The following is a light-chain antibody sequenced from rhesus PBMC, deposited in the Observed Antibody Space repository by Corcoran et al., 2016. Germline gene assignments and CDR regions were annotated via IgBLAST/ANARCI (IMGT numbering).Light chain of an antibody. CDR2: KAS. J-gene: IGKJ1*01. Sequence: DIQMTQSPSSLSASVGDKVTITCRASQGISSWLAWYQQKPGKAPKLLTYKASNLESGVPSRFSGNGSGTDFTLTISSLQPEDFAIYYCQQHNSYPPTFGQGTKVEIK. V-gene: IGKV1S6*01. CDR3: QQHNSYPPT. CDR1: QGISSW.